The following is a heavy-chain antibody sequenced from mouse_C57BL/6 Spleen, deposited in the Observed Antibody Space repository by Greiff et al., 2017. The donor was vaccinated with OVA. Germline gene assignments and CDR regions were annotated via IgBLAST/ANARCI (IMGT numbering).Heavy chain of an antibody. Sequence: QVQLQQSGPGLVQPSQSLSITCTVSGFSLTSYGVHWVRQSPGTGLEWLGVIWSGGSTDYNAAFISRLSISKDNSKSQVFFKMNSLQADDTAIYYCARNWNYGSSPWFAYWGQGTLVTVSA. D-gene: IGHD1-1*01. J-gene: IGHJ3*01. V-gene: IGHV2-2*01. CDR2: IWSGGST. CDR3: ARNWNYGSSPWFAY. CDR1: GFSLTSYG.